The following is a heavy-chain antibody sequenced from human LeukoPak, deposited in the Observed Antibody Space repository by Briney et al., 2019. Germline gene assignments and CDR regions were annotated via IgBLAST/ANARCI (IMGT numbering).Heavy chain of an antibody. D-gene: IGHD5-24*01. Sequence: PSETLSLTCAVYGGSISGYFWSWIRRPPGKGLEWIAEMNHSGGTNYNPSLESRVTISVDTSKNQFSLNLSSVTAADTAIYYCARIGSDGWQSFDYWGQGTLVTVSS. CDR3: ARIGSDGWQSFDY. CDR1: GGSISGYF. J-gene: IGHJ4*02. V-gene: IGHV4-34*01. CDR2: MNHSGGT.